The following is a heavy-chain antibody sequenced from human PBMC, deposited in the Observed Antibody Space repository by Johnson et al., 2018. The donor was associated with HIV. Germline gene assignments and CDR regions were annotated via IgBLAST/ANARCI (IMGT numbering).Heavy chain of an antibody. Sequence: QVQLVESGGGLVQAGGSLRLSCEASGFTFSSYAMHWVRQAPGKGLEYVSAISRDGVNTFYADSVKDRFTISRDNTKNSMYLQMNSLRAEDTAVYYCARDGMNYDFWSGYAPDAFDIWGQGTMVTVSS. J-gene: IGHJ3*02. CDR2: ISRDGVNT. CDR1: GFTFSSYA. D-gene: IGHD3-3*01. V-gene: IGHV3-64*04. CDR3: ARDGMNYDFWSGYAPDAFDI.